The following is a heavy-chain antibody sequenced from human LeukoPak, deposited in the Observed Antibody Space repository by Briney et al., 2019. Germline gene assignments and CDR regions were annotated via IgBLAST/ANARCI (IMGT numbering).Heavy chain of an antibody. Sequence: SETLSLTCTVSGGSVSSDYWSWIRQSPGTGLEWIGYIYYPPTTNYNPSLKSRVTMSLDTSKNHFSLDLTSVTGADTAVYFCATGHSSGWFAYWGQGTLVTVSS. CDR2: IYYPPTT. CDR3: ATGHSSGWFAY. CDR1: GGSVSSDY. J-gene: IGHJ4*02. D-gene: IGHD6-19*01. V-gene: IGHV4-59*02.